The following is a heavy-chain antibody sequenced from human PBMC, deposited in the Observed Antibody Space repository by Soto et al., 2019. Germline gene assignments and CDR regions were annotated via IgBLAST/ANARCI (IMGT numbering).Heavy chain of an antibody. V-gene: IGHV4-39*01. CDR2: IYYSGST. CDR1: GGSISSSSYY. CDR3: ARLFGYSGYDPQIVWFDP. Sequence: SETLSLTCTVSGGSISSSSYYWGWIRQPPGKGLEWIGSIYYSGSTYYNPSLKSRVTISVDTSKNQFSLKLSSVTAADMAVYYCARLFGYSGYDPQIVWFDPWGQGTLVTVSS. J-gene: IGHJ5*02. D-gene: IGHD5-12*01.